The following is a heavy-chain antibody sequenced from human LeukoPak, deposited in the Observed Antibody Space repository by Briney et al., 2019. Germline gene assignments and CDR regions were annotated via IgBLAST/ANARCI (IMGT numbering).Heavy chain of an antibody. D-gene: IGHD3-22*01. CDR2: INHSGST. CDR1: GGSFSGYY. V-gene: IGHV4-34*01. J-gene: IGHJ4*02. Sequence: SETLSLTCAVYGGSFSGYYWSWIRQPPGKGLEWIGEINHSGSTNYNPSLKSRVTISVDTSKNQFSLKLSSVTAADTAVYYCARGRVMYYYDSSGYYQPTTTRNYFDYWGQGTLVTVSS. CDR3: ARGRVMYYYDSSGYYQPTTTRNYFDY.